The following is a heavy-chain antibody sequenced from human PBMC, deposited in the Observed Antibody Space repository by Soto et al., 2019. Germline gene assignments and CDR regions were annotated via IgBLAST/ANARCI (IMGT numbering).Heavy chain of an antibody. V-gene: IGHV1-69*12. D-gene: IGHD1-1*01. CDR2: IMPIFRTP. CDR1: GGTFRNSA. CDR3: ARDNDRPQLGGNYYYILDV. Sequence: QVQLEQSGAEVKKPGSSVKVSCKASGGTFRNSAISWVRQAPGHGREWMGGIMPIFRTPDYAQKFQGRVTITADESTSTAYMELSGLRSDDTAVYYCARDNDRPQLGGNYYYILDVWGQGTTVTVSS. J-gene: IGHJ6*02.